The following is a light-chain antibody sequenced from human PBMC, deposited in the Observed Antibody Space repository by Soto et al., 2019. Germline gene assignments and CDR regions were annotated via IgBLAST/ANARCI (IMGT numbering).Light chain of an antibody. Sequence: QSVLTQPASVSGSPGQSITISCTGTSSDLAIYNYVSWYQQQPGKAPQLMIYQVTNRPSGVSNRFSGSRSGNTASLTISGLQAEDEADYYCSSYSDSSNYGVVTGTKVTVL. J-gene: IGLJ1*01. CDR2: QVT. V-gene: IGLV2-14*01. CDR1: SSDLAIYNY. CDR3: SSYSDSSNYG.